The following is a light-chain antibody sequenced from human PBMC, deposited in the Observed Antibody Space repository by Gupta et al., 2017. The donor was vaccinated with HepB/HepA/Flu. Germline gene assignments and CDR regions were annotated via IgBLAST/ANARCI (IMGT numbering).Light chain of an antibody. V-gene: IGLV2-14*03. J-gene: IGLJ1*01. CDR3: SSYTSSSTFV. CDR1: RSDVGGFSY. CDR2: DVT. Sequence: QSALTQPASVSGSPGLSITISCTGTRSDVGGFSYVSWYQQHPVKAPKLIIFDVTNRPSGVSNRFSGSKSGNTASLTISGLQAEDEAVYYCSSYTSSSTFVFETGTKVTVL.